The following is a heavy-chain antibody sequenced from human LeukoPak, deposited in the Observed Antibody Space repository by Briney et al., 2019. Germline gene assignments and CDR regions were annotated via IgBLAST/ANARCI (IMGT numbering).Heavy chain of an antibody. CDR1: GFTFNRNA. D-gene: IGHD6-19*01. V-gene: IGHV3-23*01. J-gene: IGHJ4*02. CDR3: GKTTTGYSSGRYPGWPVDY. CDR2: IGGSCDKT. Sequence: GGSLRHSCAASGFTFNRNAISWVREAPGKGLEWVSTIGGSCDKTFYADSVKGRFTISRDNSKNTVYLQMDSLRVEDTAVYYCGKTTTGYSSGRYPGWPVDYWGQGTLVTVSS.